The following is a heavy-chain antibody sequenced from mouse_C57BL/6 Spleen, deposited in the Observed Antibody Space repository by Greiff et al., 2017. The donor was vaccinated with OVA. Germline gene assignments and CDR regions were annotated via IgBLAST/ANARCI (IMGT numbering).Heavy chain of an antibody. CDR3: AREGNAMDY. CDR2: INPNNGGT. J-gene: IGHJ4*01. Sequence: EVHVKQSGPELVKPGASVKMSCKASGYTFTDYNMHWVKQSPGQSLEWIGYINPNNGGTSYNQKFKGKATLTVNKSSSTAYMELRSLTSEDSAVXYCAREGNAMDYWGQGTSVTVSS. CDR1: GYTFTDYN. V-gene: IGHV1-22*01.